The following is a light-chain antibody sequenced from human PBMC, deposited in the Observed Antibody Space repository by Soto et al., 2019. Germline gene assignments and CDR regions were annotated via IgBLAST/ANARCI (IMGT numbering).Light chain of an antibody. J-gene: IGKJ3*01. V-gene: IGKV1-33*01. CDR1: SDISND. CDR3: QQYYTLPVT. CDR2: DAS. Sequence: DSHMTQSPSSLSASVGDRVTITCQASSDISNDLNWYQHKPGKAPKLLIYDASNLETGVPSRCSGSGSGSDFTFTSRRLQPEAIASYYWQQYYTLPVTFGPGTKVDIK.